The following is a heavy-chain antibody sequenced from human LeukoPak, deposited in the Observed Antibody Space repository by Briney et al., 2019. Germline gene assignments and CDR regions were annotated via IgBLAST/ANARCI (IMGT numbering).Heavy chain of an antibody. CDR1: GFTFSSYA. CDR3: AKVGWFGELLSPFDY. Sequence: PGGSLRLSCAASGFTFSSYAMSWFRQAPGKGLEWVSAISGSGGSTYYADSVKGRFTISRDNSKNTLYLQMNSLRAEDTAVYYCAKVGWFGELLSPFDYWGQGTLVTVSS. J-gene: IGHJ4*02. D-gene: IGHD3-10*01. V-gene: IGHV3-23*01. CDR2: ISGSGGST.